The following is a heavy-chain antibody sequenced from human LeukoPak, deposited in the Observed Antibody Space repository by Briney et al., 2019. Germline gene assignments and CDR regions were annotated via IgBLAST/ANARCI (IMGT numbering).Heavy chain of an antibody. CDR3: ARDSGFFDY. CDR1: AYILINYG. V-gene: IGHV1-18*01. D-gene: IGHD3-22*01. Sequence: ASVKVSCKASAYILINYGITWVRQAPGQGLEWMGWISAYNGNTNYAQKLQGRVTMTTDTSTSTAYMELRSLRSDDTAVYYCARDSGFFDYWGQGTLVTVSS. CDR2: ISAYNGNT. J-gene: IGHJ4*02.